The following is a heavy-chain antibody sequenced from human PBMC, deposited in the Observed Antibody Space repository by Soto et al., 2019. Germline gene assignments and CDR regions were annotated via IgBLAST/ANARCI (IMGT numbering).Heavy chain of an antibody. Sequence: EVQLVESGGGLVQPGRSLRLSCAASGFSFDDYAMHWVRQAPGKGLEWVSGITWNGGSIGYADSVKGRFTISRDNAKNSLYLQMNSLRAEDTALYYCAKDSTFYYYYYMDVWGKGTTVTVSS. CDR2: ITWNGGSI. CDR1: GFSFDDYA. V-gene: IGHV3-9*01. J-gene: IGHJ6*03. CDR3: AKDSTFYYYYYMDV.